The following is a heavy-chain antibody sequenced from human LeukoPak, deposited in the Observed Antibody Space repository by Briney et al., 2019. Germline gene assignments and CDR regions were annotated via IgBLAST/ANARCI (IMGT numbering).Heavy chain of an antibody. D-gene: IGHD1-26*01. CDR3: ARDARGVGAIGP. CDR2: ICYSGST. Sequence: SETLSLTCTVSGGSISSSSYYWGWIRQPPGKGLEWIGSICYSGSTYYNPSLKSRVTISVDTSKNQFSLKLSSVTAADTAVYYCARDARGVGAIGPWGQGTLVTVSS. J-gene: IGHJ5*02. CDR1: GGSISSSSYY. V-gene: IGHV4-39*07.